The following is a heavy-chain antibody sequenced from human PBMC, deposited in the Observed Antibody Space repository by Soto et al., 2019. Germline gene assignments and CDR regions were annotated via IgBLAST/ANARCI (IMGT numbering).Heavy chain of an antibody. CDR2: ISYDGSNK. CDR3: AKEGEAVAGTMDV. V-gene: IGHV3-30*18. D-gene: IGHD6-19*01. CDR1: GFTFSSYG. Sequence: GGSLRLSCAASGFTFSSYGMHWVRQAPGKGMEWVAVISYDGSNKYYADSVKGRFTISRDNSKNTLFLQMNSLRAEDTGVYFCAKEGEAVAGTMDVWGQGTTVTVSS. J-gene: IGHJ6*02.